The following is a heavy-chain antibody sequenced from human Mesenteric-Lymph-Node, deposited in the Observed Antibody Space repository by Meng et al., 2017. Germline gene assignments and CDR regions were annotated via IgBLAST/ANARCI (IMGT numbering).Heavy chain of an antibody. CDR2: ISSNTGNP. Sequence: HGKLVQSGSELKKPGASVKVSCKASGSTCTRYPMNWVRQAPGQGLEWMGWISSNTGNPTYAQGFTGRFVFSVDTSVSTAYLQISSLKAEDTAVYYCGTLKYTSGFYGPAYWGQGALVTVSS. CDR1: GSTCTRYP. J-gene: IGHJ4*02. D-gene: IGHD6-19*01. CDR3: GTLKYTSGFYGPAY. V-gene: IGHV7-4-1*02.